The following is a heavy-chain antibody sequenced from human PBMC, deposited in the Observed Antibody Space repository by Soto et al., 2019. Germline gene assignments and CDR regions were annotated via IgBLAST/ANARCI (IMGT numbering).Heavy chain of an antibody. J-gene: IGHJ4*02. CDR3: ARVTLDSRGYYSNTFDY. CDR1: AFTFSTCV. V-gene: IGHV3-21*01. Sequence: VQLVESGGGVVQPGRSLRLSCAASAFTFSTCVMHWVRQAPGKGLEWVSSISPTGSHIYQADSVRGRFSISRDNAKNSLYLQMNSLRTEDTAVYYCARVTLDSRGYYSNTFDYWGQGTLVTVSS. CDR2: ISPTGSHI. D-gene: IGHD3-22*01.